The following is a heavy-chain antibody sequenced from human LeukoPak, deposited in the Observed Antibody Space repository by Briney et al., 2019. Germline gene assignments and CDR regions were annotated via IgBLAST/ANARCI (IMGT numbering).Heavy chain of an antibody. CDR1: GFTFSSYA. CDR3: AKGDGDYLFDY. CDR2: ISGSGGST. J-gene: IGHJ4*02. D-gene: IGHD4-17*01. Sequence: GGSLSLSCAASGFTFSSYAMSWVRQAPGKGLEWVSDISGSGGSTYYAHSVKGRFTISRDNSKNTLYLQMNSLRAEDTAVYYCAKGDGDYLFDYWGQGTLVTVSS. V-gene: IGHV3-23*01.